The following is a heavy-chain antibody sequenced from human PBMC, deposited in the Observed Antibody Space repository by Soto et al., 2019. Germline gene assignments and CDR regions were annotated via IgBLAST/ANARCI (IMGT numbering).Heavy chain of an antibody. Sequence: DVQLLESGGGLVQPGGSLTLSCAASRFTFSDFAMSWVRQAPGKGLEWVSSIGGGGTDTYYADSVKGRFTISRDNSKNTLYLQMDSLRDEDTAVYYCAKDAVTYNGKWDWFDSWGKGTLVIVSS. J-gene: IGHJ5*01. CDR3: AKDAVTYNGKWDWFDS. CDR2: IGGGGTDT. V-gene: IGHV3-23*01. D-gene: IGHD1-20*01. CDR1: RFTFSDFA.